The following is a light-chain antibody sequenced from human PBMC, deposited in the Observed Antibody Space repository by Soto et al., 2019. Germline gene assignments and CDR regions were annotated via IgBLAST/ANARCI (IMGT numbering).Light chain of an antibody. Sequence: DIQLTQSPSFLSASVGDRVTITCRASQGISSYLAWYQQKPGKAPKLLIYAASTLQSGVPSRFSSSGSGTEFTLTISSLQPEDFATYYCQQLNSYPLTFGGGTKVETK. CDR1: QGISSY. V-gene: IGKV1-9*01. CDR2: AAS. J-gene: IGKJ4*01. CDR3: QQLNSYPLT.